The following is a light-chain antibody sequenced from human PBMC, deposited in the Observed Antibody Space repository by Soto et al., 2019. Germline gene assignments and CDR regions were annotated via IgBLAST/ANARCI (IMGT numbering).Light chain of an antibody. J-gene: IGKJ1*01. CDR1: QSVSSN. Sequence: EIVMTQSPATLSVSPGERATLSCRASQSVSSNLAWYQQKPGQAPRLLIYGASTRATGIPARFSGSGSGTEFTLTISSLQSEDFAVYYCPQYNNWLTFGQGTKVDI. CDR3: PQYNNWLT. CDR2: GAS. V-gene: IGKV3-15*01.